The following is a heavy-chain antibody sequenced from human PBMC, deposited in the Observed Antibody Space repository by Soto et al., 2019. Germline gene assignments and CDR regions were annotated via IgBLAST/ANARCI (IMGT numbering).Heavy chain of an antibody. CDR2: ILNDGRIR. J-gene: IGHJ6*02. Sequence: QVQLVESGGGVVQPGRSLRLPCAASGFTFSNYGMHWVRQAPGKGLEWVAVILNDGRIRYHADSVKDRSTISKDNSKNMLNLQMKALSADDTAVYYCAGDDVYSGNGIDVWGQGTTVTVS. D-gene: IGHD3-10*01. V-gene: IGHV3-33*01. CDR1: GFTFSNYG. CDR3: AGDDVYSGNGIDV.